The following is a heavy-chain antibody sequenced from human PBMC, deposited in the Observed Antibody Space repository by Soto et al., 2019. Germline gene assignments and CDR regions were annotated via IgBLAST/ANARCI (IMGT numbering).Heavy chain of an antibody. CDR3: XXXXXXXXXXADH. V-gene: IGHV5-51*01. Sequence: EVQLVQSGAEVRKPGESLQISCKASGYRFTTYWIAWVRQMPGKGXEWMGIIYPGDSDSRYSPSFQGQVTISADKSXXXXXXXXXXXXXXXXXXXXXXXXXXXXXXXADHWGQGTLVTVSS. CDR1: GYRFTTYW. CDR2: IYPGDSDS. J-gene: IGHJ4*02.